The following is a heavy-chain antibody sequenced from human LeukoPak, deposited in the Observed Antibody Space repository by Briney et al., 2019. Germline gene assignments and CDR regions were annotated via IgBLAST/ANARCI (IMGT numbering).Heavy chain of an antibody. CDR3: AKRRTGATGRIFDY. V-gene: IGHV3-23*01. Sequence: PGGSLRLSCAASGFTFSSYGMSWVRQAPGKGLEWVSAISGSGGSTYYADSVKGRFTISRDNSKNTLYLQMNSLRAEDTAVYYCAKRRTGATGRIFDYWGQGTLVTVSS. J-gene: IGHJ4*02. CDR1: GFTFSSYG. CDR2: ISGSGGST. D-gene: IGHD1-26*01.